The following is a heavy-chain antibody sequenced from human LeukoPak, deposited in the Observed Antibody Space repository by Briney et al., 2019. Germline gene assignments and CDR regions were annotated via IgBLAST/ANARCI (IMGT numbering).Heavy chain of an antibody. CDR3: ARGFYDSSGYSNCFDP. D-gene: IGHD3-22*01. Sequence: SETLSLTCTVSGDSISSSYWSWIRQPAGKTGEWVGYIYYTGTTNYNPSLKSRLTMSIDTSKNQFSLNLNSVTAADTAVYYCARGFYDSSGYSNCFDPWGREPWSPSPQ. CDR1: GDSISSSY. J-gene: IGHJ5*02. V-gene: IGHV4-59*01. CDR2: IYYTGTT.